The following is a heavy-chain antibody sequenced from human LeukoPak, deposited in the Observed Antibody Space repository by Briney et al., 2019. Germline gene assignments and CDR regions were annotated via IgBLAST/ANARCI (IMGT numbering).Heavy chain of an antibody. D-gene: IGHD1-26*01. Sequence: ASVKVSCKASGYTFTGYYVHWVRQAPGQGLEWMGRINPNSGGTNYAQKFQGRVTMTRDTSISTAYMELSRLRSDDTAVYYCASCQFQWELQLDYWGQGTLVTVSS. J-gene: IGHJ4*02. CDR2: INPNSGGT. CDR1: GYTFTGYY. V-gene: IGHV1-2*06. CDR3: ASCQFQWELQLDY.